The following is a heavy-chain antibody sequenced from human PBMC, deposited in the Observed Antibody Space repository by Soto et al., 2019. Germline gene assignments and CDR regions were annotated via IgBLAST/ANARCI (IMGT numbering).Heavy chain of an antibody. D-gene: IGHD2-15*01. CDR3: ARDKHYCSGGSRYTWFDP. CDR2: IYHSGST. J-gene: IGHJ5*02. Sequence: SETLSLTCAVSGGSISSGGYSWSWIRQPPGKGLEWIGYIYHSGSTYYNPSLKSRVTISVDRSKNQFSLKLSSVTAADTAVYYCARDKHYCSGGSRYTWFDPWGQGTLVTVSS. CDR1: GGSISSGGYS. V-gene: IGHV4-30-2*01.